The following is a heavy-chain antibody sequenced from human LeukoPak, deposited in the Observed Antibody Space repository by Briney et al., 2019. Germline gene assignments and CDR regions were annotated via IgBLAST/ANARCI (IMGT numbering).Heavy chain of an antibody. CDR2: IKQDGSEK. CDR3: AKDGYGDGIFDY. D-gene: IGHD4-17*01. CDR1: GFTLSSFW. Sequence: GGSLRLSCAASGFTLSSFWMSWVRQAPGKGLEWVANIKQDGSEKYYVDSVKGRFTISRDNAKNSLYLQMNSLRAEDTALYYCAKDGYGDGIFDYWGQGTLVTVSS. V-gene: IGHV3-7*03. J-gene: IGHJ4*02.